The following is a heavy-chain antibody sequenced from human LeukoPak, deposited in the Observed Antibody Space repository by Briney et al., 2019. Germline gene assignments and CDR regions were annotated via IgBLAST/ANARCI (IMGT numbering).Heavy chain of an antibody. V-gene: IGHV4-59*01. D-gene: IGHD6-13*01. CDR1: SGSISSYY. CDR3: ARVTGYRIEDYFDY. J-gene: IGHJ4*02. CDR2: IYYSGST. Sequence: SEILSLTCTVSSGSISSYYWSWIRQPPGKGLEWIGYIYYSGSTNYNPSLKSRVTISVETSKNEFSLKLRSVTAADTAVYYCARVTGYRIEDYFDYWGQGTLVTVSS.